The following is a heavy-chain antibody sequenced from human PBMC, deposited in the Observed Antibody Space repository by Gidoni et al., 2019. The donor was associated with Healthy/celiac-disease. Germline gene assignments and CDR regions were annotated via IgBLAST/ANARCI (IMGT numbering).Heavy chain of an antibody. CDR1: GFTFSCYA. D-gene: IGHD6-13*01. Sequence: EVQLLESGGGLVQPGGSLRLSCAASGFTFSCYAMRWVRQAPGKGLEWVSAISGSGGSTYYADSVKGRFTISRDNSKNTLYLQMNSLRAEDTAVYYCAKGGIWVSIAAAGYYYMDVWGKGTTVTVSS. CDR2: ISGSGGST. V-gene: IGHV3-23*01. J-gene: IGHJ6*03. CDR3: AKGGIWVSIAAAGYYYMDV.